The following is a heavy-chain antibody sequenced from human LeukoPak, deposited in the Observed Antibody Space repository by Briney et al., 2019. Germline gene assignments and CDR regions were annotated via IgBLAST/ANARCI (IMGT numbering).Heavy chain of an antibody. CDR3: ASGEWPQNY. CDR2: IYSGGST. CDR1: GFTVIRNY. J-gene: IGHJ4*02. V-gene: IGHV3-53*01. Sequence: GGSLRLSCAASGFTVIRNYMSWVRQAPGKGLEWVSLIYSGGSTYYADSVKGRFTISRDKSKNTLYLQMNSLRAEDTAVYYCASGEWPQNYWGQGTLVTVSS. D-gene: IGHD3-10*01.